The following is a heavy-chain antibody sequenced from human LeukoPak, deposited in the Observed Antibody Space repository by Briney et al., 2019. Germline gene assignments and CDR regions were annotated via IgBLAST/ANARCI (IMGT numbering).Heavy chain of an antibody. CDR3: VRGCGRASCPYFFDS. V-gene: IGHV3-7*01. Sequence: RGCLRLSCAASGFTFSTYWMSWVRQAPGKGLEWVATTRQDGSEKHYVDSVKGRFPISRDNAKNSLYLQMNSLTVDDTAVYYCVRGCGRASCPYFFDSWGQGALVTVS. CDR1: GFTFSTYW. J-gene: IGHJ4*02. D-gene: IGHD2-2*01. CDR2: TRQDGSEK.